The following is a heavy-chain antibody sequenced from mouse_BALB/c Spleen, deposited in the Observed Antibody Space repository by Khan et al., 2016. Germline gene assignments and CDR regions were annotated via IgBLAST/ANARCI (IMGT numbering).Heavy chain of an antibody. J-gene: IGHJ2*01. Sequence: EVELVESGGDLVKPGGSLKVSCAASGFTFSSYVMSWVRQTPEKRLEWVASISSDGSAYYPDSVKGRFTISRDNAKNILYLQMNSLRSEDTAMYYCTRGGYYYGTGYDYFDYWGQGTTFTVSS. CDR3: TRGGYYYGTGYDYFDY. D-gene: IGHD1-1*01. CDR1: GFTFSSYV. V-gene: IGHV5-6-5*01. CDR2: ISSDGSA.